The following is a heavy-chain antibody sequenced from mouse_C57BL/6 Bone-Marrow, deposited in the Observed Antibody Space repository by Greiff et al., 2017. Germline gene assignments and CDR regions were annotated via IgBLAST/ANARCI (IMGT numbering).Heavy chain of an antibody. V-gene: IGHV5-15*01. Sequence: EVHLVESGGGLVQPGGSLKLSCAASGFTFRDYGMAWVRPAPRKGPAWVALISNLAYSIYYADTVTGRFPISREHAKNPLSLEMNSLSSEDTAMYYYARTNYDYDEGYFDDWGPGTTVTVSS. CDR3: ARTNYDYDEGYFDD. CDR2: ISNLAYSI. J-gene: IGHJ1*01. D-gene: IGHD2-4*01. CDR1: GFTFRDYG.